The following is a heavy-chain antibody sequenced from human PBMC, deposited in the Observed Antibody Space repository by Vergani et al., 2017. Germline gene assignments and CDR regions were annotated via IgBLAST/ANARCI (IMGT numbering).Heavy chain of an antibody. V-gene: IGHV3-33*05. J-gene: IGHJ6*03. CDR2: ISYNGGNQ. CDR1: GFKFSNFC. D-gene: IGHD6-13*01. Sequence: QVQLVESGGNLVQPGRSLRLSCAAAGFKFSNFCMHWVRQVPGKGLEWVAFISYNGGNQYYADSVQGRFTISRDNTKNILYLQMSSLRVEDTALYYCTRDVADTHSSIWPLNYHYFMDVWVEGTTVTVSS. CDR3: TRDVADTHSSIWPLNYHYFMDV.